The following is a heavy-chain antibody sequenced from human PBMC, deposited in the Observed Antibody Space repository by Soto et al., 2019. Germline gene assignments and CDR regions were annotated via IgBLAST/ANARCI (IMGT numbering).Heavy chain of an antibody. CDR2: INAGNGNT. CDR1: GYTFTSYA. D-gene: IGHD1-26*01. V-gene: IGHV1-3*01. Sequence: QVQLVQSGAEVKKPGASVKVSCKASGYTFTSYAMHWVRQAPGQRLEWMGWINAGNGNTKYSQKFQGRVTTTRDTSASTAYMELSSLRSEDTAVYYCARDLGVGAASDYWGQGTLVTVSS. CDR3: ARDLGVGAASDY. J-gene: IGHJ4*02.